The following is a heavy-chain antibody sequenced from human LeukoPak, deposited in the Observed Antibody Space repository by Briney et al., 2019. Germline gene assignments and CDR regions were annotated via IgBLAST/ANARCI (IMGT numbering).Heavy chain of an antibody. CDR2: ISGSGGST. J-gene: IGHJ4*02. CDR3: ARAGRGLRYFDWLTYDY. Sequence: PGGSLRLSCAASGFTFSSYGMSWVRQAPGKGLEWVSAISGSGGSTYYADSVKGRFTISRDNSKNTPYLQMNSLRAEDTAVYYCARAGRGLRYFDWLTYDYWGQGTLVTVSS. CDR1: GFTFSSYG. D-gene: IGHD3-9*01. V-gene: IGHV3-23*01.